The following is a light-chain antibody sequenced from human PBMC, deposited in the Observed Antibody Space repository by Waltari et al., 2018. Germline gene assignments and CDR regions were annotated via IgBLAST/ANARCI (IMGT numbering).Light chain of an antibody. CDR2: YDR. CDR1: NIGNHS. Sequence: SYVVTQPPSVSVAPGETATITCGGANIGNHSVHWYQQKAGQAPGLVIFYDRDRPSGIPDRFSGSNSGNTATLTISRVEAGDEARYYCHVWHPHVDPGVFGTGTEVTVL. J-gene: IGLJ1*01. V-gene: IGLV3-21*04. CDR3: HVWHPHVDPGV.